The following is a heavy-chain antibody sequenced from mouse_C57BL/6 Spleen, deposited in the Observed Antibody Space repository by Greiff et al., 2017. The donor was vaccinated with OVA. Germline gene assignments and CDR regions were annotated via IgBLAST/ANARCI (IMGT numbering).Heavy chain of an antibody. Sequence: ESGPGLVKPSQSLSLSCSATGYSITSGYYWNWIRQFPGNKLEWMGYISYDGSNNYNPSLKNRISITRDTSKNQLFLKLNSVTTEDTATYYCAREEGSSGFVPIDYWGQGTTLTVSS. CDR1: GYSITSGYY. CDR2: ISYDGSN. CDR3: AREEGSSGFVPIDY. V-gene: IGHV3-6*01. J-gene: IGHJ2*01. D-gene: IGHD3-2*02.